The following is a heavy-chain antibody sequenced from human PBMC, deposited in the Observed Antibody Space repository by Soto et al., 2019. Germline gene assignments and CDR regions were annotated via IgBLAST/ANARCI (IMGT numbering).Heavy chain of an antibody. Sequence: PGGSLRLSCAASGFTVSSNYMSWVRQAPGKGLEWVSVIYSGGSTYYADSVKGRFTISRDNSKNTLYLQMNSLRAEDTAVYYCARDLGQYYYDSSGAPAFDIWGQGTMVTVSS. V-gene: IGHV3-53*01. CDR2: IYSGGST. D-gene: IGHD3-22*01. CDR3: ARDLGQYYYDSSGAPAFDI. J-gene: IGHJ3*02. CDR1: GFTVSSNY.